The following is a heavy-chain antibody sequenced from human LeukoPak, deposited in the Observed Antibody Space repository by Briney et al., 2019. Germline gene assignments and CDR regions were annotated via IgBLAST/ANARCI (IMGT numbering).Heavy chain of an antibody. Sequence: SVKVSCKASGGTFSSYAISWVRQAPGQGLEWMGRIIPIFGTANYAQKFQGRVTITTDESTSTAYMELSSLRSEDTAVYYCARSFPGYCSGGSCYSFGDYYYYMDVWGKGTTVTVSS. CDR1: GGTFSSYA. D-gene: IGHD2-15*01. V-gene: IGHV1-69*05. J-gene: IGHJ6*03. CDR3: ARSFPGYCSGGSCYSFGDYYYYMDV. CDR2: IIPIFGTA.